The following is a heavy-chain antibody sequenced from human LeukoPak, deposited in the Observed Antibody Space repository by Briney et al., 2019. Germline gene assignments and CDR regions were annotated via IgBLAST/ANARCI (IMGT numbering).Heavy chain of an antibody. CDR1: GDPISGYSDY. CDR3: AREYSGFDH. J-gene: IGHJ4*02. Sequence: SETLSLTCTVSGDPISGYSDYKWTWIRQPPGKGLQWIGYVYYSGSTNYNPSLRSRVTISVDTSKNQFSLKLTSVIAADTAVYYCAREYSGFDHWGQGTLVTVSS. D-gene: IGHD1-26*01. CDR2: VYYSGST. V-gene: IGHV4-61*08.